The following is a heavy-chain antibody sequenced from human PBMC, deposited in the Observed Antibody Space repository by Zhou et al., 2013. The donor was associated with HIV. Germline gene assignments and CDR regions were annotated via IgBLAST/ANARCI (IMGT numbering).Heavy chain of an antibody. CDR1: GYTFTSYY. D-gene: IGHD7-27*01. CDR3: ARGLGWGFGSDYYYGMDV. V-gene: IGHV1-46*01. CDR2: INPTGGGT. J-gene: IGHJ6*02. Sequence: QVQLVQSGAEVKKPGASVKVSCKASGYTFTSYYIHWVRQAPGQGLEWMAIINPTGGGTRHAQKFQGRVTMTRDTSTSTVYMELSSLRFEDTAVYYCARGLGWGFGSDYYYGMDVWAKGPRVTVSS.